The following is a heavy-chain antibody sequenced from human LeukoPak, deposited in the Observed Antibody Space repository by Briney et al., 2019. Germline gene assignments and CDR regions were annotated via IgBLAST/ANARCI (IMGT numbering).Heavy chain of an antibody. Sequence: MASETLSLTCTVSGGSISSSSYYWGWIRQPPGKGLEWIGSIYYSGSTYYNPSLKSRVTISVDTSKNQFSLKVTSVTAADTAVYYCAREGIEGVPAARGRFDPWGQGTLVTVSS. CDR1: GGSISSSSYY. CDR2: IYYSGST. V-gene: IGHV4-39*07. J-gene: IGHJ5*02. D-gene: IGHD2-2*01. CDR3: AREGIEGVPAARGRFDP.